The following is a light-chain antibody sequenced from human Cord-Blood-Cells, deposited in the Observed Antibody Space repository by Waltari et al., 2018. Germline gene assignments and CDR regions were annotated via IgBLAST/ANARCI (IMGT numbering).Light chain of an antibody. CDR1: SSDVGGYIS. Sequence: QSALTQPASVSGSPGQSITISCTGTSSDVGGYISVSWYQQHPGKAPKLMIYDVSNRPSGVSNRFSGPKSGNTASLTISGLQAEDEADYYCSSYTSSSTLYVFGTGTKVTVL. CDR2: DVS. CDR3: SSYTSSSTLYV. J-gene: IGLJ1*01. V-gene: IGLV2-14*03.